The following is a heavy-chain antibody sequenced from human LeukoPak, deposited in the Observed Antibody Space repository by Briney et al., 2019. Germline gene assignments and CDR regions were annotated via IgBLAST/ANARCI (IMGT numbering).Heavy chain of an antibody. CDR2: ISSSGGST. CDR1: GFTFSSYA. CDR3: AKSRPYDYVWGSYPY. V-gene: IGHV3-23*01. D-gene: IGHD3-16*02. Sequence: GGSLRLSCAASGFTFSSYAMSWVRQAPGKGLEWVSAISSSGGSTYYADSVKGRFTISRDNSKNTLYLQMNSLRAEDTAVYYCAKSRPYDYVWGSYPYWGQGTLVTVSS. J-gene: IGHJ4*02.